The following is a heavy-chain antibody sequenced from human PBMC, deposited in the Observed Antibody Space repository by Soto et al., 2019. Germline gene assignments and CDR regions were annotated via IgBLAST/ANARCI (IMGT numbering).Heavy chain of an antibody. CDR1: GYTFTSYY. Sequence: ASVKVSCKASGYTFTSYYMHWVRQAPGQGLEWMGIINPSGGSTSYAQKFQGRVTMTRDTSTSTVYMELSSLRSEDTAVYYCARDPTAVAGTLNPHSHFDYWGQGTLVTVSS. J-gene: IGHJ4*02. D-gene: IGHD6-19*01. CDR3: ARDPTAVAGTLNPHSHFDY. V-gene: IGHV1-46*01. CDR2: INPSGGST.